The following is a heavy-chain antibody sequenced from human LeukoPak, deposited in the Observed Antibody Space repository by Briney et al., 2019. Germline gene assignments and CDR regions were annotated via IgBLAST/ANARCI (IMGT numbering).Heavy chain of an antibody. CDR1: GYTFTSYG. D-gene: IGHD6-25*01. CDR2: IIPILGIA. V-gene: IGHV1-69*04. J-gene: IGHJ4*02. CDR3: ARGDGSVSFDY. Sequence: SVKVSCKASGYTFTSYGISWVRQAPGQGLEWMGRIIPILGIANYAQKFQGRVTITRNTSISTAYMELSSLRSEDTAVYYCARGDGSVSFDYWGQGTLVTVSS.